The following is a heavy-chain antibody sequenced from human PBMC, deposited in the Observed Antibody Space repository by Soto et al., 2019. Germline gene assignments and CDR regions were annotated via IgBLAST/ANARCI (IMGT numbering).Heavy chain of an antibody. Sequence: GGSLRLSCAASGFTFSSYSMNWVRQAPGKGLEWVSYISSSSSTIYYADSVKGRFTISRDNAKNSLYLQMNSLRDEDTAVYYCARDLVQLWDYYYYGMDVWGQGTTVTVSS. V-gene: IGHV3-48*02. CDR3: ARDLVQLWDYYYYGMDV. D-gene: IGHD5-18*01. J-gene: IGHJ6*02. CDR1: GFTFSSYS. CDR2: ISSSSSTI.